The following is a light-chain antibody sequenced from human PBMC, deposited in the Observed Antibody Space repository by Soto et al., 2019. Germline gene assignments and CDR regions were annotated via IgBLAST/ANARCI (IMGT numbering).Light chain of an antibody. V-gene: IGKV1-39*01. Sequence: DIQMTQSPSSLSASVGDRVTITCRASQNINTQLNWYQQRPGKAPTLLIHTASSLQSGVPLRFSGSGSGTDFSLTINNLQPEDIATLYCQQSQNAPQTFGGGTKVEV. J-gene: IGKJ4*01. CDR3: QQSQNAPQT. CDR1: QNINTQ. CDR2: TAS.